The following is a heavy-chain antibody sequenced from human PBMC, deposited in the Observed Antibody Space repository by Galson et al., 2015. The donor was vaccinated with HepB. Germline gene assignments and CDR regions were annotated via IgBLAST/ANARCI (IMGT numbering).Heavy chain of an antibody. J-gene: IGHJ4*02. V-gene: IGHV1-69*06. CDR1: GGTFRSYA. CDR3: ARVADYDRGFDY. D-gene: IGHD3-10*02. Sequence: SVKVSCKASGGTFRSYAISWVRQAPGQGLEWMGGIIPIFGTANYAQKFQGRVTITADKSTSTAYMELSSLRSEDTAVYYCARVADYDRGFDYWGQGTLVTVSS. CDR2: IIPIFGTA.